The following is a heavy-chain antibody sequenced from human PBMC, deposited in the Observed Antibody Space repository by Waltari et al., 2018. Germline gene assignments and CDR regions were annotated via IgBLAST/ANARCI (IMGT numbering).Heavy chain of an antibody. J-gene: IGHJ3*02. CDR3: ARTVWFGELLKKGPDAFDI. V-gene: IGHV4-34*01. CDR2: INHRGST. Sequence: QVQLQQWGAGLLKPSETLSLTCAVYGGSFSGYYWSWIRQPPGKGLEWIGEINHRGSTNYTPSLKSRVTISVDTSKNQFSLKLSSVTAADTAVYYCARTVWFGELLKKGPDAFDIWGQGTMVTVSS. CDR1: GGSFSGYY. D-gene: IGHD3-10*01.